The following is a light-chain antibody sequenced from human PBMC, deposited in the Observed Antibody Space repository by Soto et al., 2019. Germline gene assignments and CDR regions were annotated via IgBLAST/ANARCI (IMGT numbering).Light chain of an antibody. Sequence: VLTQSPGTLSLSPEERATLSCRAIQSVSSNYLAWYQQKPGQAPRLLIYGASSRATGIPDRFSGSGSGTDFTLTIRRLEPEDFAVYYCQQYGSSYPWTFGQGTKVAIK. J-gene: IGKJ1*01. CDR1: QSVSSNY. CDR2: GAS. V-gene: IGKV3-20*01. CDR3: QQYGSSYPWT.